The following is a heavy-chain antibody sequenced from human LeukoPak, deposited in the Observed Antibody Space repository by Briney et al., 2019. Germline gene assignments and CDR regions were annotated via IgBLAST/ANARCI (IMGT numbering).Heavy chain of an antibody. D-gene: IGHD5-12*01. V-gene: IGHV3-21*01. CDR3: ARDPGSNSGYDY. CDR2: ISSSSTYI. CDR1: GFTFSSYS. J-gene: IGHJ4*02. Sequence: GGSLRLSCAAAGFTFSSYSMNWVRQAPGKGLEWVSYISSSSTYIYYAGSVKGRFTISRDNARNSLYLQMNSLRAEDTAVYYCARDPGSNSGYDYWGQGTLVTVSS.